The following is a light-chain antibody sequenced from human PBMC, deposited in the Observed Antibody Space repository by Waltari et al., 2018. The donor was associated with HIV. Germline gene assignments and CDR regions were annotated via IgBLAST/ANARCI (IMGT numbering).Light chain of an antibody. CDR2: GAS. CDR1: QSISNNY. V-gene: IGKV3-20*01. Sequence: EIVLTQSPATLSLSPGERATLSCRASQSISNNYLAWYQQRPGQAPRLLIYGASSRATAIPERFSGSGSGTDFTLTISRLEPEDSAVFYCQQYGTSYTFGQGTKLEIK. CDR3: QQYGTSYT. J-gene: IGKJ2*01.